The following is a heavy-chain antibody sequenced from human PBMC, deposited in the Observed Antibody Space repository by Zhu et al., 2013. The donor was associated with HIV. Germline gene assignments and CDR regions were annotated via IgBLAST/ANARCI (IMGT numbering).Heavy chain of an antibody. D-gene: IGHD5-18*01. CDR3: ARGPLYSYGHFDY. V-gene: IGHV1-69-2*01. J-gene: IGHJ4*02. CDR1: GYTFSDYY. Sequence: EVQLLQSGAEVKKPGTTVKISCNFSGYTFSDYYIHWVQQAPGKGLQWMGLVDPADGGTRDAEKFLGRITRTREMSRSTAYMELTRLQSDDTAVYYCARGPLYSYGHFDYWGQGILVTVSS. CDR2: VDPADGGT.